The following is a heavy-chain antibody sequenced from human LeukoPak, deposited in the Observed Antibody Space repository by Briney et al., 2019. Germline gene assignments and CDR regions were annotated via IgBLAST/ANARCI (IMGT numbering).Heavy chain of an antibody. V-gene: IGHV3-23*01. D-gene: IGHD2-15*01. Sequence: GGSLRLSCAASGFTFSSYAMTWVRQAPGKGLEWVSGISGSGGSTYYADSVKGRFTISGHNSKNTLDLQMNPLRAEDTAVYYCARVRIGWYFDLWGRGTLVTVSS. CDR1: GFTFSSYA. CDR3: ARVRIGWYFDL. CDR2: ISGSGGST. J-gene: IGHJ2*01.